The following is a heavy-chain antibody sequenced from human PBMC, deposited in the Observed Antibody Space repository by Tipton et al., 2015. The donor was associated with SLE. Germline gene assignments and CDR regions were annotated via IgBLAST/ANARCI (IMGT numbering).Heavy chain of an antibody. Sequence: TLSLTCSVSGDSISHSYWSWIRQPPGKGLEWIGYIYYGGSTSYSPSLKSRATISIDTSMTQFSLRLTSVTAADTAVYFCARYDYDSTGSNAFEIWGQGTLVTVSS. V-gene: IGHV4-59*01. J-gene: IGHJ3*02. D-gene: IGHD3-22*01. CDR3: ARYDYDSTGSNAFEI. CDR1: GDSISHSY. CDR2: IYYGGST.